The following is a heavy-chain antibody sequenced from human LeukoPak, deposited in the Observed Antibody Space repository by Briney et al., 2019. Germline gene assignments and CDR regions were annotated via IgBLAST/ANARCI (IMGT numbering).Heavy chain of an antibody. CDR1: GGSISSSSYY. J-gene: IGHJ2*01. Sequence: PSETLSLTCTVSGGSISSSSYYWGWIRQPPGKGLEWIGSIYYSGSTYYNPSLKSRVTISVDTSKNQFSLKLSSVTAADTAVYYCARPYYGSGSYLAVWYFDLWGRGTLVTVSS. V-gene: IGHV4-39*01. CDR3: ARPYYGSGSYLAVWYFDL. CDR2: IYYSGST. D-gene: IGHD3-10*01.